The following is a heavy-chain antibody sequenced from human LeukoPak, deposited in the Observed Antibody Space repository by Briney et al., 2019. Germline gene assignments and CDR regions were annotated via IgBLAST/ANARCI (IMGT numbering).Heavy chain of an antibody. CDR2: IYSDGST. D-gene: IGHD4-17*01. V-gene: IGHV3-53*05. J-gene: IGHJ4*02. Sequence: PGGSLRLSCAASGFTVSSNYMSWVRQAPGKGLEWVSIIYSDGSTDYADSVKGRFIISRDNSKNTLYLQMNSLRAEDTAFYYCARDVDYDDEGGFDYWGQGTLVTVSS. CDR3: ARDVDYDDEGGFDY. CDR1: GFTVSSNY.